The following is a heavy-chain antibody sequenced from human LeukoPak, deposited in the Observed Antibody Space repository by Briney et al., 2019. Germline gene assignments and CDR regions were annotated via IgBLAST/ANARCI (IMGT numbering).Heavy chain of an antibody. CDR2: IIYSGNT. V-gene: IGHV4-39*07. D-gene: IGHD3-22*01. CDR3: ARPLIVGSKGAFDI. CDR1: SGSISSTSYY. Sequence: PSETLSLTCTASSGSISSTSYYWGWIRQPPGRGLEWMGGIIYSGNTYYNPSLKSRVTISVDTSKNQFSLKLSSVTAADTAVYYCARPLIVGSKGAFDIWGQGTMVTVSS. J-gene: IGHJ3*02.